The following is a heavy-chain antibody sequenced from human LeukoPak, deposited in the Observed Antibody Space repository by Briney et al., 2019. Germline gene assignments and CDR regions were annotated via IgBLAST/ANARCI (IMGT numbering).Heavy chain of an antibody. Sequence: GGSLRLSCAASGFTFSDYYMSWIRQAPGKGLEWVSYISSSGSTIYYADSVKGRFTISRDNAKNSLYLQMNSLRAEDTAVYYCARDTFRTVFGRADIVVVPAAPRPPDWFDPWGQGTLVTVSS. V-gene: IGHV3-11*01. D-gene: IGHD2-2*01. CDR3: ARDTFRTVFGRADIVVVPAAPRPPDWFDP. J-gene: IGHJ5*02. CDR2: ISSSGSTI. CDR1: GFTFSDYY.